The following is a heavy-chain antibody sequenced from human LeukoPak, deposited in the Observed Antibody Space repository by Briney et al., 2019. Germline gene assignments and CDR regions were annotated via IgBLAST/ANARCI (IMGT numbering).Heavy chain of an antibody. V-gene: IGHV3-30-3*01. CDR2: ISYDGSKK. D-gene: IGHD6-19*01. J-gene: IGHJ4*02. CDR1: GFTSSSYN. Sequence: GGSLRLSCAASGFTSSSYNMHWVRQAPGKGLEWVAVISYDGSKKYYADPVKGRFTISRDNSKNTLYLQMDSLRTEDTAVYYCASPLFSSGWCWFDYWGQGTLVTASS. CDR3: ASPLFSSGWCWFDY.